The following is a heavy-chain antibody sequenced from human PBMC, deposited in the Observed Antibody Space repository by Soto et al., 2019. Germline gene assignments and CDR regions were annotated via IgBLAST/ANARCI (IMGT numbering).Heavy chain of an antibody. J-gene: IGHJ4*02. Sequence: ASVKVSFKASGYTFTSYGFSWVRQAPGQGLEWMGWISNYNGNTNYAQKFQGRITMTTDTSTSTAYLELRSLRSDDTAVYYCARDIVAGGSYPGHRAGTFDYCDKGPLVTLSS. V-gene: IGHV1-18*01. CDR2: ISNYNGNT. CDR3: ARDIVAGGSYPGHRAGTFDY. CDR1: GYTFTSYG. D-gene: IGHD1-26*01.